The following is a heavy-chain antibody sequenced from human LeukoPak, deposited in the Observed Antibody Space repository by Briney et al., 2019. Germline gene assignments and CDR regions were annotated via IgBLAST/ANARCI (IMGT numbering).Heavy chain of an antibody. CDR1: GYSFTSYG. Sequence: ASVKVSCKASGYSFTSYGISWLRKAPGQGLEWMGWTTAYDGDTKYAQNLQGRVTLTTDTSTTTAYMELRSLRSDDTAVYYCARGGYYFGSGSHRWNWFDPWGQGTLVTVSS. J-gene: IGHJ5*02. CDR2: TTAYDGDT. D-gene: IGHD3-10*01. CDR3: ARGGYYFGSGSHRWNWFDP. V-gene: IGHV1-18*01.